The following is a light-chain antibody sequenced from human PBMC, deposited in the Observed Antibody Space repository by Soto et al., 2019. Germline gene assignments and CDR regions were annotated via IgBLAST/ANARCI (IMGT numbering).Light chain of an antibody. CDR3: APWDGPLYDPV. CDR2: SND. J-gene: IGLJ7*02. V-gene: IGLV1-44*01. CDR1: SSNIGRHA. Sequence: QSVLTQPPSASGTPGQRVTISCSGSSSNIGRHAVNWYQHLPGTAPKLLIYSNDQRPSGDPDQFSGSKHGTSASLAIRGLRSEDEADCYWAPWDGPLYDPVFGGGTPHTAL.